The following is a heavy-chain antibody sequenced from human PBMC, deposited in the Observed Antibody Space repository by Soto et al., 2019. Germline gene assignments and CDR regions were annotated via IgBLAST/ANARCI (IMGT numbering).Heavy chain of an antibody. Sequence: GGSLRLSCAASGFTFIDYYMSWIRQAPGKGLEWVSYISSSSSYTNYADSVKGRFTISRDNSKNTLYLQMNSLRAEDTAVYYCAKAFGRGDYYYYGMDVWGQGTTVTVSS. CDR3: AKAFGRGDYYYYGMDV. V-gene: IGHV3-11*05. D-gene: IGHD2-15*01. J-gene: IGHJ6*02. CDR2: ISSSSSYT. CDR1: GFTFIDYY.